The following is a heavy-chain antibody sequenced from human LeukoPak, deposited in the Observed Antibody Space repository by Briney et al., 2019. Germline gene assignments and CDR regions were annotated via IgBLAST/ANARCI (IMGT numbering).Heavy chain of an antibody. V-gene: IGHV1-46*01. CDR3: ATDTGYSSSWLAFDY. Sequence: ASVNVSCKASGYTFTSYYMHWLRQAPGQGLEWMGIINPSGGSTSYAQKFQGRVTMTRDTSTSTVYMELSSLRSEDTAVYYCATDTGYSSSWLAFDYWGQGTLVTVSS. CDR1: GYTFTSYY. J-gene: IGHJ4*02. D-gene: IGHD6-13*01. CDR2: INPSGGST.